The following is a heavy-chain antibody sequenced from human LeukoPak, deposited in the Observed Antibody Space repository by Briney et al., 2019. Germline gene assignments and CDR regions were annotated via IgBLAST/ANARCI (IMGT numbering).Heavy chain of an antibody. J-gene: IGHJ4*01. CDR2: MNPNSGNT. CDR1: GYTFTSYD. D-gene: IGHD2-2*01. V-gene: IGHV1-8*01. Sequence: ASVKVSCKASGYTFTSYDINWVRQATGQGLEWMGWMNPNSGNTGYAQKFQGRVTMTRNTSISTAYMELSSLRSEDTAVYYCARDGPIVVVPAASNFDYWGHGTLVTVSS. CDR3: ARDGPIVVVPAASNFDY.